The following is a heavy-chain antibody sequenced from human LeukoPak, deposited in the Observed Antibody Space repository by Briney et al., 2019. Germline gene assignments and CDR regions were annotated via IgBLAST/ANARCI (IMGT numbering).Heavy chain of an antibody. Sequence: SETLSLTCAVYGGSFSGYYWSWIRQPPGKGLEWIGEINHSGSTNYNPSLKSRVTISVDTSKNQFSLKLSSVTAADTAVYYCARAREVINLRSLGYFDYWGQGTLVTVSS. CDR3: ARAREVINLRSLGYFDY. CDR1: GGSFSGYY. CDR2: INHSGST. V-gene: IGHV4-34*01. D-gene: IGHD3-10*01. J-gene: IGHJ4*02.